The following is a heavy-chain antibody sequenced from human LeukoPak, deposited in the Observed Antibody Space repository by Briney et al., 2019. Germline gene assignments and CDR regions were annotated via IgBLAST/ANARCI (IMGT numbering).Heavy chain of an antibody. V-gene: IGHV3-30-3*01. CDR2: ISYDGSNK. Sequence: PGGSLRLSCAASGFTFSSYAMHWVRQAPGKGLEWVAVISYDGSNKYYADSVKGRFTISRDNSKNTLYLQMNSLRAEDTAVYYCARSEVLASFDYWGQGTLVTVSS. CDR1: GFTFSSYA. J-gene: IGHJ4*02. CDR3: ARSEVLASFDY.